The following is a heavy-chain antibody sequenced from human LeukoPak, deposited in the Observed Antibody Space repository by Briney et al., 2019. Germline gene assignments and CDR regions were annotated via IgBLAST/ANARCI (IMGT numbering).Heavy chain of an antibody. CDR3: ARDGGWIISSSWYGGENYFDY. D-gene: IGHD6-13*01. J-gene: IGHJ4*02. CDR2: IYYSGST. V-gene: IGHV4-59*12. CDR1: GGSISSCY. Sequence: SETLSLTCTVSGGSISSCYWSWIRQPPGKGLEWIGYIYYSGSTNYNPSLKSRVTISVDTSKNQFSLKLSSVTAADTAVYYCARDGGWIISSSWYGGENYFDYWGQGTLVTVSS.